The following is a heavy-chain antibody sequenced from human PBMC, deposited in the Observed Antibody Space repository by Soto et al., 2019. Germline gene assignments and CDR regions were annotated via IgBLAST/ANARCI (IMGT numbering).Heavy chain of an antibody. J-gene: IGHJ6*02. CDR1: GGTFSSYA. CDR2: IIPIFGTA. V-gene: IGHV1-69*13. Sequence: SVKVSCKASGGTFSSYAISWVRQAPGQGLEWMGGIIPIFGTANYAQKFQGRVTITADESTSTAYMELSSLRSEDTAVYYCAGGVVSPPPYYYYGMDVWGQGTTVTVSS. D-gene: IGHD3-3*01. CDR3: AGGVVSPPPYYYYGMDV.